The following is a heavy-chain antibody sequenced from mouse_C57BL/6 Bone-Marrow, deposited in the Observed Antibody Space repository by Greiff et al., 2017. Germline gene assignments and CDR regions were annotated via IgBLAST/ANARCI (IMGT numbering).Heavy chain of an antibody. CDR3: ASHGWDEAWFAY. J-gene: IGHJ3*01. CDR2: ISGGGGNT. D-gene: IGHD4-1*01. V-gene: IGHV5-9*01. CDR1: GFTFSSYT. Sequence: DVQLVESGGGLVKPGGSLKLSCAASGFTFSSYTMSWVRQTPEKRLEWVATISGGGGNTYYPDSVKGRFTISRDNAKNTLYLQLSSLRSEDTALYYCASHGWDEAWFAYWGQGTLVTVSA.